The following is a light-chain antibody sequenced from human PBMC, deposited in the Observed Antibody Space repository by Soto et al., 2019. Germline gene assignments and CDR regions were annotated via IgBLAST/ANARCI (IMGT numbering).Light chain of an antibody. J-gene: IGLJ2*01. Sequence: SYELTQPPSVSVSPGQTASITCSGDTLGDKYACWYQQKPGQSPVLIIYQDSKRPSGIPERFSGSNSGNTDTLTISGTQAMDEADYYCQAWDSSTANVVFGGGTKVTVL. CDR3: QAWDSSTANVV. CDR2: QDS. V-gene: IGLV3-1*01. CDR1: TLGDKY.